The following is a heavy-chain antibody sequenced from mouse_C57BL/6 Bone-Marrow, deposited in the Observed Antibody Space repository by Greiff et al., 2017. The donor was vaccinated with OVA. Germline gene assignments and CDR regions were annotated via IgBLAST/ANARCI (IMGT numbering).Heavy chain of an antibody. J-gene: IGHJ4*01. V-gene: IGHV1-47*01. CDR3: ARRRYSNYGAMDY. Sequence: VQLQQSGAELVKPGASVKMSCKASGYTFTTYPIEWMKQNPGKSLEWIGNFHPYNDDTKYNEKFKGKATLTVEKSSSTVYLELSRLTSDDSAVYDGARRRYSNYGAMDYWGQGTTVTVSS. D-gene: IGHD2-5*01. CDR2: FHPYNDDT. CDR1: GYTFTTYP.